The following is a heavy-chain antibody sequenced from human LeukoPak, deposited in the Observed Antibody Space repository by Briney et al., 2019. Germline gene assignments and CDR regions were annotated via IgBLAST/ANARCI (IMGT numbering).Heavy chain of an antibody. CDR2: ISYEGSLT. CDR1: GFTFRSFG. D-gene: IGHD2-15*01. J-gene: IGHJ4*02. CDR3: AKDREGGYCSGGSCSFDY. V-gene: IGHV3-30*12. Sequence: PGRSLRLSCAASGFTFRSFGMHWVRQAPGKGLEWVAFISYEGSLTYYSDSMKGRFTVSRDNSKNTLYLQMNSLGAEDTAVYYCAKDREGGYCSGGSCSFDYWGQGTLVTASS.